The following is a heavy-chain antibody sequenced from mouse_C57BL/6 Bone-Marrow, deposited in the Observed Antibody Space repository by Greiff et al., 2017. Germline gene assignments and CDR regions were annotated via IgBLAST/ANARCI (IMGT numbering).Heavy chain of an antibody. Sequence: EVKLVESGGDLVKPGGSLKLSCAASGFTFSSYGMSWVRQTPDKRLEWVATISSGGSYTYYPDSVKGRFTISRDNAKNTLYLQMSSLKSEDTAMYYCARNGRWYFDVGGTGTTVTVSS. CDR2: ISSGGSYT. CDR3: ARNGRWYFDV. V-gene: IGHV5-6*02. CDR1: GFTFSSYG. J-gene: IGHJ1*03.